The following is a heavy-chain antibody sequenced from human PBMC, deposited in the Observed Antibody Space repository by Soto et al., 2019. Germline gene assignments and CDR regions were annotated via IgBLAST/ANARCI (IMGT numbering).Heavy chain of an antibody. V-gene: IGHV1-69*12. Sequence: QVQLVQSGAEVKKPGSSVKVSCKASGGTFRTSAISWVRQAPGQGLEWVGGIMPVFRRPKYAQNFQGRVTITADESTSTAYRELSSLRSDDTAVYYCARDKDRPPLGWNYYYILDVWGQGTAVTVSS. J-gene: IGHJ6*02. D-gene: IGHD6-19*01. CDR1: GGTFRTSA. CDR3: ARDKDRPPLGWNYYYILDV. CDR2: IMPVFRRP.